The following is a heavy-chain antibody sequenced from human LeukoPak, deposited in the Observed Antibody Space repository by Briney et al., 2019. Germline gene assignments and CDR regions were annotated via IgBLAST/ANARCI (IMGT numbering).Heavy chain of an antibody. CDR1: GDSISRSTYY. J-gene: IGHJ4*02. CDR3: ARSSGTGTFSY. CDR2: VYYGRSP. V-gene: IGHV4-39*02. Sequence: PSETLSLTCTVSGDSISRSTYYWAWIRQPPGKGLEWIGSVYYGRSPYFNPSPESRATISVDTSKNHFSLKMSSVTAADTAVYYCARSSGTGTFSYWGQGTLVTASS. D-gene: IGHD6-25*01.